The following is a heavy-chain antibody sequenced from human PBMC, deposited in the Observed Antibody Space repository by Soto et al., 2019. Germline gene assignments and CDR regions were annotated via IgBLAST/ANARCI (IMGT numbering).Heavy chain of an antibody. J-gene: IGHJ6*02. CDR3: ARDGPSYYGMDV. V-gene: IGHV3-48*02. CDR2: ISSGSVNI. CDR1: GFTFNNYD. Sequence: EVQLVESGGGLVQPGGSLRLSCAASGFTFNNYDMNWVRQTPGKGLEWISYISSGSVNIYYADSVKGRFTISRDSAKNSLCLQMNSLRDEDTAVYYWARDGPSYYGMDVWGQGTTVIVSS.